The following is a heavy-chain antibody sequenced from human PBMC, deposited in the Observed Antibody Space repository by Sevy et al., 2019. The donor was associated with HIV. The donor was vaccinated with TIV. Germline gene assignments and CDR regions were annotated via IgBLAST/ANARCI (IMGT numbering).Heavy chain of an antibody. CDR2: IYSGGNT. CDR3: ARETLSGYNL. Sequence: GGSLRLSCAASGFSVSTNYMSWVHQAPGKGLEWVSAIYSGGNTYYADSVKGRFTISRDNSKNTVYLQINSLRAEDTAVYYSARETLSGYNLWGQGTLVTVSS. CDR1: GFSVSTNY. J-gene: IGHJ4*02. D-gene: IGHD5-12*01. V-gene: IGHV3-53*01.